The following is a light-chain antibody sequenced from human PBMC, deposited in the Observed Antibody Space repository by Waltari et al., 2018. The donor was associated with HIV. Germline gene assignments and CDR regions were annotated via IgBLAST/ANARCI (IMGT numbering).Light chain of an antibody. V-gene: IGLV1-47*01. CDR3: AVWDDSLGGAV. CDR2: MND. J-gene: IGLJ2*01. CDR1: GSTIGTYS. Sequence: QSVVTQPPSASGTPGQRVTISCSGSGSTIGTYSVNRYQHFPGTAPKLLIYMNDQRPSGVPGRFSGSQSGTSASLSISGLQYDDEADYYCAVWDDSLGGAVFGGGTKLTVL.